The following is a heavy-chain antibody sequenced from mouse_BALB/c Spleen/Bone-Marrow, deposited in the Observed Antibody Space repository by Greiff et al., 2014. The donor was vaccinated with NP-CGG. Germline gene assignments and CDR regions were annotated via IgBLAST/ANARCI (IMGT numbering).Heavy chain of an antibody. CDR1: GFTFTDYY. Sequence: EVKLEESGGGLVQPGGSLRLSCATSGFTFTDYYMSWVRQPPGKALEWLAFIRDKANGYTTEYSASVKGRFTISRDNSQSILYLQMNTLRAEDSATYYWARDGSSFYRYFDVWGAGTTVTVSS. D-gene: IGHD1-1*01. CDR3: ARDGSSFYRYFDV. CDR2: IRDKANGYTT. J-gene: IGHJ1*01. V-gene: IGHV7-3*02.